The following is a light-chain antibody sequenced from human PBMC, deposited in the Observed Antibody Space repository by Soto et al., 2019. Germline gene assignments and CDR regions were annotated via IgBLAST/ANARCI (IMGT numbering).Light chain of an antibody. CDR2: WAS. J-gene: IGKJ4*01. CDR3: QQYYSTPLT. CDR1: QSVLYSSNNKNY. V-gene: IGKV4-1*01. Sequence: IVMTQAPDYLAVSLGEMATINCKSSQSVLYSSNNKNYLAWYQQKPGQPPKLLIYWASTRESGVPDRFSGSRSGTDFTLTISSLQAEDVAVYCCQQYYSTPLTFGGGTKVEIK.